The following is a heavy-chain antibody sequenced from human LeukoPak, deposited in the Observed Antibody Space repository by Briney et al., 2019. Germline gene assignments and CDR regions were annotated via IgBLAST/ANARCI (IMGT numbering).Heavy chain of an antibody. D-gene: IGHD3-3*01. J-gene: IGHJ6*02. CDR2: IHYSESA. Sequence: ASETLSLTCTVSGGSISSYYWSWIRQPPGKGLEWIGYIHYSESANYNPSLESRVAISLDTSKNQFSLKLSSVTAADTAVYYCAGGVVIIPDVWGQGTTVTVSS. CDR1: GGSISSYY. V-gene: IGHV4-59*01. CDR3: AGGVVIIPDV.